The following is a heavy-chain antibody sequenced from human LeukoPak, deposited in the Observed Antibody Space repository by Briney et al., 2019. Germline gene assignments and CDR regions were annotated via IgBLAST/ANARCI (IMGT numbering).Heavy chain of an antibody. Sequence: GSLRLSCAASGFTFSSYSMNWVRQAPGKGLEWVSSISTGSTYIYYADSVKGRFTISRDNAKNSLYLQMNSLRAEDTAVYYCARVVGWYFDYWGQGTLVTVFS. CDR3: ARVVGWYFDY. J-gene: IGHJ4*02. CDR1: GFTFSSYS. V-gene: IGHV3-21*01. D-gene: IGHD6-19*01. CDR2: ISTGSTYI.